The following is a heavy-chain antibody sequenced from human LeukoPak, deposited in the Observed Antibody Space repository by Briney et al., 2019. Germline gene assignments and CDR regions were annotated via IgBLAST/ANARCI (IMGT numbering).Heavy chain of an antibody. CDR2: IIPIFGTA. Sequence: ASVKVSCKASGGTFSSYAISWVRQAPGQGLEWMGGIIPIFGTANYAQKFQGRVTITADESTSTAYMELSSLRSEDTAVYYCARRPRGDFLTGPWGQGTLVTVSS. V-gene: IGHV1-69*13. J-gene: IGHJ5*02. CDR3: ARRPRGDFLTGP. D-gene: IGHD3-9*01. CDR1: GGTFSSYA.